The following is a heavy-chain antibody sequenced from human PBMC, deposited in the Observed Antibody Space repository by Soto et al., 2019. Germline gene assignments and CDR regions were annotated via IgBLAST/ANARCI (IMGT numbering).Heavy chain of an antibody. J-gene: IGHJ6*02. Sequence: ASVKVSCKASGGTFSSYAISWVRQAPGQGLEWMGGIIPIFGTANYAQKFQGRVTITADESTSTAYMELSSLRSEDTAVYYCARVILGRTGTSYYGMDVWGQGTTVTVS. CDR1: GGTFSSYA. D-gene: IGHD1-7*01. V-gene: IGHV1-69*13. CDR2: IIPIFGTA. CDR3: ARVILGRTGTSYYGMDV.